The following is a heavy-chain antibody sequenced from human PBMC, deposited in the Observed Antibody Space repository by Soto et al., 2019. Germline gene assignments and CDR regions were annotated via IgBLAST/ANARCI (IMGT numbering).Heavy chain of an antibody. CDR1: GGSISSGGYY. D-gene: IGHD3-3*01. CDR3: ARGAEFWSGYYTTRYYFDY. Sequence: SETLSLTCTVSGGSISSGGYYWSWIRQHPGKGLEWIGYIYYSGSTYYNPSLKSRVTISVDTSKNQFSLKLSSVTAADTAVYYCARGAEFWSGYYTTRYYFDYWGQGTLVTVSS. V-gene: IGHV4-31*03. CDR2: IYYSGST. J-gene: IGHJ4*02.